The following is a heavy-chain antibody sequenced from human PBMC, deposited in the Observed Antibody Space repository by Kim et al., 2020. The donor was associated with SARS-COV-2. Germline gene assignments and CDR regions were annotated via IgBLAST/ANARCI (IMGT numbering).Heavy chain of an antibody. J-gene: IGHJ4*02. V-gene: IGHV3-23*05. Sequence: GGSLRLSCEVPGCRFRDSGVRWVCRTQGKGRQLVGTSHPAGKKTHYSNSVEGRFTISRDNSKSTVYLQMYDLRTDDTALYYCVAWLHQHFDFWGQGTQGTVPQ. CDR2: SHPAGKKT. CDR3: VAWLHQHFDF. CDR1: GCRFRDSG. D-gene: IGHD5-12*01.